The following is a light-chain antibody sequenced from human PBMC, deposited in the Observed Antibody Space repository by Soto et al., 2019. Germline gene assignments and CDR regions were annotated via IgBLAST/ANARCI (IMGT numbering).Light chain of an antibody. V-gene: IGKV1-5*03. J-gene: IGKJ1*01. CDR3: QQYNSYPWT. Sequence: DIQMTQSPSTLSASVGDRVIITCRASQSISSWLAWYQQKPGKAPKLLIYKASSLESGVPSRFSGSGSGTEFTLTISSLQPDDFATYYCQQYNSYPWTSGQGTKVDIK. CDR1: QSISSW. CDR2: KAS.